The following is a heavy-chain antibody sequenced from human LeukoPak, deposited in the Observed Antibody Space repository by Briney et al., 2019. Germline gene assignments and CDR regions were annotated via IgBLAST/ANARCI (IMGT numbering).Heavy chain of an antibody. CDR1: GYTFTGYY. CDR2: INPNSGGT. CDR3: ARGGQHQGGPYNWFDP. J-gene: IGHJ5*02. V-gene: IGHV1-2*04. Sequence: ASVKVSCKASGYTFTGYYMHWVRQAPGQGLEWMGWINPNSGGTNYAQKFQGWVTMTRDTSISTAYMELSRLRSDDTAVYYCARGGQHQGGPYNWFDPWGQGSLVNVSA. D-gene: IGHD6-13*01.